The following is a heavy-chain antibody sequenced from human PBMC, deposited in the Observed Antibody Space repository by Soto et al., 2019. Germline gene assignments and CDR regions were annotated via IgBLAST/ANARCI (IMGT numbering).Heavy chain of an antibody. D-gene: IGHD3-22*01. CDR3: AATYYYDSSGHLAFDI. Sequence: AASVKVSCKASGYTFTSYGISWVRQAPGQGLEWMGWISAYNGNTNYAQKLQGRVTTTTDTSTSTAYMELRSLRSDDTAVYYCAATYYYDSSGHLAFDIWGQGTMVTVSS. V-gene: IGHV1-18*01. CDR2: ISAYNGNT. CDR1: GYTFTSYG. J-gene: IGHJ3*02.